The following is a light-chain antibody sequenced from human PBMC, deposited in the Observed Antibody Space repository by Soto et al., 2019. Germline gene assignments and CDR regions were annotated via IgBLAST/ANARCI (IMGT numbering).Light chain of an antibody. CDR1: QSVTSNY. J-gene: IGKJ1*01. CDR3: QCYGSPSWT. CDR2: GTS. V-gene: IGKV3-20*01. Sequence: EIVFTQSPGTLTLSPGERATLSCRPSQSVTSNYLAWYQQRPGQAPRLLIFGTSSRATGIQDKFSGSGSGTDFTLTIRRLEPDDLAEDYCQCYGSPSWTFGQGTKVEIK.